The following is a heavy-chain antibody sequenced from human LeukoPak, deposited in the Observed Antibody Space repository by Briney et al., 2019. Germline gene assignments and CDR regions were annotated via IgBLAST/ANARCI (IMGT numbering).Heavy chain of an antibody. J-gene: IGHJ4*02. D-gene: IGHD6-19*01. CDR3: VRGLGSGGWYYFDY. V-gene: IGHV3-30*04. CDR1: GFTLSTYP. Sequence: GGSLRLSCAAAGFTLSTYPMHWVRQAPGKGLEWASVISYDGSNMYYADSVKGRFTISRDNYKNTLYLQMNSLRAEDTAVYYCVRGLGSGGWYYFDYWAQGTLVTVSS. CDR2: ISYDGSNM.